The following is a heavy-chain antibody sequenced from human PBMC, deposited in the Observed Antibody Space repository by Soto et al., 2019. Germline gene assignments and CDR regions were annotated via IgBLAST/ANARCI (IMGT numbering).Heavy chain of an antibody. Sequence: PGGSLRLSCAASGFTFSSYSMNWVRQAPGKGLEWVSSISSSTSYIYYADSVKGRFTISRDNAKNSLYLQMNSLRAEDTALYYCARDFNFFNYYDSSGYYYGGAFDICGQGTMVIVSS. CDR2: ISSSTSYI. V-gene: IGHV3-21*04. D-gene: IGHD3-22*01. CDR1: GFTFSSYS. CDR3: ARDFNFFNYYDSSGYYYGGAFDI. J-gene: IGHJ3*02.